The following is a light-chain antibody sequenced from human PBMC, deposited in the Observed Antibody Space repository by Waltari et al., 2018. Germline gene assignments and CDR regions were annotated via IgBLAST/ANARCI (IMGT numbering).Light chain of an antibody. V-gene: IGKV3-11*01. Sequence: EIVLTQSPATLSLSPGERVTLSCRASQSINDYLAWYQQKPGQPPRLLIYYASNRAAGISARFRGSGSGTDFTLTISGLEPEDFAVSYFQQRRHWPLTFGGGTTLEI. CDR2: YAS. CDR1: QSINDY. J-gene: IGKJ4*01. CDR3: QQRRHWPLT.